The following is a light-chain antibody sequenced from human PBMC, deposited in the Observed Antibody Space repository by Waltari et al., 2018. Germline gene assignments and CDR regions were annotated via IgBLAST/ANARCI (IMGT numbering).Light chain of an antibody. CDR3: QQYDDFPWT. CDR1: QVISSW. J-gene: IGKJ1*01. Sequence: DIQMTQSPSSLSASVGDKVTITCHASQVISSWLAWYQQKPGKAPKPLIYAASSLQSGVPSRFSGSGSWTDYTLTISSLQPEDFATYYCQQYDDFPWTFGQGTKVEIK. CDR2: AAS. V-gene: IGKV1D-16*01.